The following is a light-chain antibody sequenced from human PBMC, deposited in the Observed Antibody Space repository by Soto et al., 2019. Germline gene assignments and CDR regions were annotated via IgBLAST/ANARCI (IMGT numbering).Light chain of an antibody. J-gene: IGKJ5*01. CDR1: QSSSSW. CDR2: DAS. Sequence: DAQLSQSPSTLSTSVGDRITIACRGSQSSSSWLAWYQQKPGKARKLMIYDASSLESGVPSCCSGRGSGKYFTITISILQPDDFATYCRQQYNSYSITFGQGTRLEIK. CDR3: QQYNSYSIT. V-gene: IGKV1-5*01.